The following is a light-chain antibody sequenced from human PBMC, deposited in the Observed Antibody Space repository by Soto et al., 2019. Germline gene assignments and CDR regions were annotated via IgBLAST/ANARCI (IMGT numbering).Light chain of an antibody. CDR2: WAS. CDR3: QQYYTTPVT. V-gene: IGKV4-1*01. J-gene: IGKJ1*01. Sequence: DIVMTQYPDSLAVSLGERATINCKSSQTVLHGSNYLAWYQQRPGQPPKLLIYWASTRESGVPGRFSGSGAETVFTLTISSLQAEDVAIYYCQQYYTTPVTFGQGTKGELK. CDR1: QTVLHGSNY.